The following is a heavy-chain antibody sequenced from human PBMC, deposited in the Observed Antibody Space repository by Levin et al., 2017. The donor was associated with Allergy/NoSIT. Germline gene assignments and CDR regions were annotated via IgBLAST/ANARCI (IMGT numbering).Heavy chain of an antibody. D-gene: IGHD3-10*01. Sequence: ASVKVSCKASGYTFTSYGISWVRQAPGQGLEWMGWISAYNGNTNYAQKLQGRVTMTTDTSTSTAYMELRSLRSDDTAVYYCARDEWITMVRGVAGDQHDYYYYGMDVWGQGTTVTVSS. J-gene: IGHJ6*02. V-gene: IGHV1-18*01. CDR2: ISAYNGNT. CDR1: GYTFTSYG. CDR3: ARDEWITMVRGVAGDQHDYYYYGMDV.